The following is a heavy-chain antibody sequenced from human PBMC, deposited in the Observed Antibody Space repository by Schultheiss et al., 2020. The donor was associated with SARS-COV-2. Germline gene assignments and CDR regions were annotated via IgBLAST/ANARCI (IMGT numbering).Heavy chain of an antibody. CDR3: HILGEYYYYGMDV. D-gene: IGHD3-3*02. Sequence: GGSLRLSCAASGFTFSSYSMNWVRQAPGKGLEWVSSISRSSSYIYYADSVKGRFTISRDNAKNSLYLQMNSLRAEDTAVYYCHILGEYYYYGMDVWGQGTTVTVSS. CDR1: GFTFSSYS. V-gene: IGHV3-21*01. CDR2: ISRSSSYI. J-gene: IGHJ6*02.